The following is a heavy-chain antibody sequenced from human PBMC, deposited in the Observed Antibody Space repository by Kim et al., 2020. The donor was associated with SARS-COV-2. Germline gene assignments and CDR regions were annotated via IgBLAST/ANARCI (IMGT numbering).Heavy chain of an antibody. CDR3: ARGEWELHRGWFDP. J-gene: IGHJ5*02. Sequence: AQKFQGRVTMTRDTSISTAYMELSRLRSDDTAVYYCARGEWELHRGWFDPWGQGTLVTVSS. D-gene: IGHD1-26*01. V-gene: IGHV1-2*02.